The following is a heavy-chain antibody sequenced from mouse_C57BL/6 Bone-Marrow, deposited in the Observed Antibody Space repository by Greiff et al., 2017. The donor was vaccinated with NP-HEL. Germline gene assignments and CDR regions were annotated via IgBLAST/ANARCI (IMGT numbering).Heavy chain of an antibody. D-gene: IGHD1-1*01. V-gene: IGHV1-19*01. CDR3: ARSTTAMDD. J-gene: IGHJ4*01. CDR1: GYTFTDYY. Sequence: EVQLQQSGPVLVKPGASVKMSCKASGYTFTDYYMNWVKQSHGKSLEWIGVINPYNGGTSYNQKFKGKATLTVDKSSSTAYMELNSLTSEDSAVYYCARSTTAMDDWGQGTSVTVSS. CDR2: INPYNGGT.